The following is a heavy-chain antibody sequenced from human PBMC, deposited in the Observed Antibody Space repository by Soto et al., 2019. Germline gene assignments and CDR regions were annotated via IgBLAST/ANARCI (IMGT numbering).Heavy chain of an antibody. CDR2: INPNNDGT. CDR3: ARDLGRSRDS. D-gene: IGHD1-26*01. V-gene: IGHV1-2*02. Sequence: ASVKVSCKASGNTFTGYYIHWVRQAPGQGLEWMGWINPNNDGTTYAEKFQGRVTMTRDTSTSTAYMELSRLRSDDTAVYYCARDLGRSRDSCGQGXLVTVSS. J-gene: IGHJ4*02. CDR1: GNTFTGYY.